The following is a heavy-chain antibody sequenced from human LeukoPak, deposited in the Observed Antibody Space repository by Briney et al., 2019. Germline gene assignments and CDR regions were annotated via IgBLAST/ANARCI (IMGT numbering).Heavy chain of an antibody. CDR1: GFTFSSYS. J-gene: IGHJ4*02. D-gene: IGHD2-15*01. CDR3: ARAYCSGGSWWDYFDY. Sequence: GGSLRLSCAASGFTFSSYSMTWVRQAPGKGLEWVSSISSSSSYIYYADSVKGRFTISRDNAKNSLYLQMNSLRAEDTAVYYCARAYCSGGSWWDYFDYWGQGTLVTVSS. V-gene: IGHV3-21*01. CDR2: ISSSSSYI.